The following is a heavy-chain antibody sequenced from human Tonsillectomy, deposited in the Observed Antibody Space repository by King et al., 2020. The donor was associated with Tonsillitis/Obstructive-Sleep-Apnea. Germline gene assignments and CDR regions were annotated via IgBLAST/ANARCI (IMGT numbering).Heavy chain of an antibody. CDR3: ATDALPGGDFYFDY. V-gene: IGHV3-30*03. CDR1: GFTFSSYG. J-gene: IGHJ4*02. Sequence: HVQLVESGGGVVQPGRSLRLSCAASGFTFSSYGMHWVRQAPGKGLEWVAVISYDGSNKYYADSVKGRFTISRDNSKNTLYLQMNSLRAEDTAVYYCATDALPGGDFYFDYWGQGTLVTVSS. CDR2: ISYDGSNK. D-gene: IGHD4-17*01.